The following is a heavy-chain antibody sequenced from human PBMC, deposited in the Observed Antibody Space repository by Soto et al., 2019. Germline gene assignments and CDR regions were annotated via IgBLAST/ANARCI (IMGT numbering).Heavy chain of an antibody. CDR3: ERHPSDFWFDP. D-gene: IGHD2-21*02. J-gene: IGHJ5*02. CDR2: IYYSGST. CDR1: GGSISSSSYF. Sequence: QLQLQESGPVLVKPSETLSLTCSVSGGSISSSSYFWGWIRQPPGKGLEWIGSIYYSGSTYYNPSLKIRVTVSVASSTNQFSLKLSSVTAADTAVYYCERHPSDFWFDPWGHGTLVTVSS. V-gene: IGHV4-39*01.